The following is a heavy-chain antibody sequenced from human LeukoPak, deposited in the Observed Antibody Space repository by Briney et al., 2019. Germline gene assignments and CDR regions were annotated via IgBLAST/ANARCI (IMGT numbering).Heavy chain of an antibody. J-gene: IGHJ4*02. CDR3: ARGDAFSGDH. CDR2: IHPEGNEK. V-gene: IGHV3-7*04. Sequence: GGSLRLSCAVSGFTFSNFWMSWVRQGPGRGLEWVANIHPEGNEKYHVESVKGRFTISRDNAKNSLFLQMNGMRVEDTAVYYCARGDAFSGDHWGQGTLVTVSS. CDR1: GFTFSNFW.